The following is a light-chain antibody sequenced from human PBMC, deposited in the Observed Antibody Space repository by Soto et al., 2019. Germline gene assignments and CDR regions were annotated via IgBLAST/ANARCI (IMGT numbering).Light chain of an antibody. V-gene: IGKV3-11*01. CDR3: QQRSIWPST. Sequence: EIVLTQSPATLSLSPGERAALSCRASQSVSSYLAWYQQKPGQAPRLLIYDASKMATGIPARFTGSGSGTDVTLTISSLEPGEFAVSFCQQRSIWPSTFGGGTKVEI. J-gene: IGKJ4*01. CDR2: DAS. CDR1: QSVSSY.